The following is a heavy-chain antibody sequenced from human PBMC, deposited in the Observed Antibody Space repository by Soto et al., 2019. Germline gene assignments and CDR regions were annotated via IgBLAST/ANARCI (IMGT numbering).Heavy chain of an antibody. D-gene: IGHD3-10*01. CDR3: ARVGSGYYYGSGSYYNRGYFDY. V-gene: IGHV3-74*01. CDR1: GFTFSSYW. J-gene: IGHJ4*02. Sequence: GGSLRLSCAASGFTFSSYWMHWVRQAPGKGLVWVSRINSDGSSTSYADSVKGRFTISRDNAKNTLYLQMNSLRAEDTAVYYCARVGSGYYYGSGSYYNRGYFDYWGQGTLVTVSS. CDR2: INSDGSST.